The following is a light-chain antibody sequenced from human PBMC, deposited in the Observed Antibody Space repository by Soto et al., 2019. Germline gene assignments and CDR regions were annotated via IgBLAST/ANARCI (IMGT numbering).Light chain of an antibody. Sequence: EIVLTQSPATLSLSPGERATLSCRASQSVGRHLAWYQQKPGQAPRLLIYDASNRATGVPARFSGSVSGTDFTLYIGNLESEDFAVYYCEQRNNWPPATFGGGTKVEIK. V-gene: IGKV3-11*01. CDR3: EQRNNWPPAT. CDR2: DAS. J-gene: IGKJ4*01. CDR1: QSVGRH.